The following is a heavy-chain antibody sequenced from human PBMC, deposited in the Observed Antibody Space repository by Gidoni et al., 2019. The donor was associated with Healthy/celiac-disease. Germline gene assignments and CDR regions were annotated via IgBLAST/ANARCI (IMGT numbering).Heavy chain of an antibody. D-gene: IGHD3-10*01. CDR1: GFTFSSYG. CDR3: AKAIRGFDY. Sequence: QVQLVASGGGVVQPGRSLRLSCAASGFTFSSYGMHWVRQAPGKGLEWVAVISYDGSNKYYADSVKGRFTISRDNSKNTLYLQMNSLRAEDTAVYYCAKAIRGFDYWGQGTLVTVSS. J-gene: IGHJ4*02. V-gene: IGHV3-30*18. CDR2: ISYDGSNK.